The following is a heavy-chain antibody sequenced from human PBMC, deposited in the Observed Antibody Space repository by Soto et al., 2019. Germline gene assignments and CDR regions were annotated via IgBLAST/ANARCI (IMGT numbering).Heavy chain of an antibody. V-gene: IGHV3-21*01. J-gene: IGHJ6*02. CDR1: GFTFSNYS. CDR3: ARDLSTYDFWSVGGYYHYYGMDV. Sequence: DVQLVESGGGLVKPGGSLRLSCVASGFTFSNYSMNWVRQAPGEGLQWVSSISSSTTYIYYADSVRGRFTISKDNTKNSLYLQMNSLRAEDTAVYYCARDLSTYDFWSVGGYYHYYGMDVWGQGTTVTVSS. CDR2: ISSSTTYI. D-gene: IGHD3-3*01.